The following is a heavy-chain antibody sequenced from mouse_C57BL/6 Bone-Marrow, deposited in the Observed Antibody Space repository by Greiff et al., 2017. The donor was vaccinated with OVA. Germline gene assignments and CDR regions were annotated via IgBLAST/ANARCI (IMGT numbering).Heavy chain of an antibody. Sequence: EVKLMESGPGLAKPSQTLSLTCSVTGYSITSDYWNWIRKFPGNKLEYMGYISYSGSTYYNPSLKSRISITRDTSKNQYYLQLTSVTTEDTATYYCARYYYGTGWYFDVWGTGTTVTVSS. J-gene: IGHJ1*03. CDR3: ARYYYGTGWYFDV. V-gene: IGHV3-8*01. CDR2: ISYSGST. CDR1: GYSITSDY. D-gene: IGHD1-1*01.